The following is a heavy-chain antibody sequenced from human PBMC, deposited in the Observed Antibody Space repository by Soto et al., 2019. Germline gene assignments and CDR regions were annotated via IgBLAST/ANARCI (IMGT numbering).Heavy chain of an antibody. CDR3: AKESSGWLYYYYYGMDV. CDR1: GFTFSSYW. J-gene: IGHJ6*02. CDR2: INSDGSST. V-gene: IGHV3-74*01. Sequence: GGSLRLSCAASGFTFSSYWMHWVRQAPGKGLVWVSRINSDGSSTSYADSVKGRFTISRDNAKNTLYLQMNSLRAEDTAVYYCAKESSGWLYYYYYGMDVWGQGTTVTVSS. D-gene: IGHD6-19*01.